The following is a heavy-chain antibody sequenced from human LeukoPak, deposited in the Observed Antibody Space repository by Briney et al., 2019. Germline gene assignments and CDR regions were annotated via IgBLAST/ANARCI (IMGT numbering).Heavy chain of an antibody. CDR1: GGSISSSSYY. Sequence: PSETLSPTCTVSGGSISSSSYYWGWIRQPPGKGLEWIGSIYYSGSTYYNPSLKSRVTISVDTSKNQFSLKLSSVTAADTAVYYCARQDTGWFDPWGQGTLVTISS. D-gene: IGHD5-18*01. V-gene: IGHV4-39*01. CDR2: IYYSGST. J-gene: IGHJ5*02. CDR3: ARQDTGWFDP.